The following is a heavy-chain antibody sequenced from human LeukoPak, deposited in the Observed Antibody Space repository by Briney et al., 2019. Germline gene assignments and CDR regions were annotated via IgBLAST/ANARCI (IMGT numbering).Heavy chain of an antibody. CDR1: GFTFYSYS. CDR3: ARSPSIPIFGVVIIPEGYYYMDV. D-gene: IGHD3-3*01. CDR2: ISGSGGST. J-gene: IGHJ6*03. V-gene: IGHV3-23*01. Sequence: GGSLRLSCAPSGFTFYSYSMSWVRQAPGKGLEWVSAISGSGGSTYYADSVKGRFTISRDNSKNTLYLQMNSLRAEDTAVYYCARSPSIPIFGVVIIPEGYYYMDVWGKGTTVTVSS.